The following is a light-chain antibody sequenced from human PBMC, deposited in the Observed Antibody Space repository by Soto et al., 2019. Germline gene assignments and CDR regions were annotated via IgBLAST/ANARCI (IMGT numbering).Light chain of an antibody. V-gene: IGKV3-11*01. CDR2: DAS. CDR3: QQRLDRPLT. J-gene: IGKJ4*01. CDR1: RSVTTD. Sequence: EILLTQSPATLSLSPGGRATLSCSASRSVTTDLAWYQQKAGQAPRLIIYDASTMATGIPARFSGSVSGTDFTLPIRRLEPEDLEVYSCQQRLDRPLTFGGGTEVEIK.